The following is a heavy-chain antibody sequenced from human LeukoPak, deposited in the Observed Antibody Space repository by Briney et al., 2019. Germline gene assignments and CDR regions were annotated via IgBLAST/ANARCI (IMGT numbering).Heavy chain of an antibody. CDR1: GYTFTSYA. CDR3: ARAQARALTGTARNYYDGRGYYPY. D-gene: IGHD3-22*01. V-gene: IGHV1-3*01. CDR2: INAGNGNT. Sequence: GASVKVSCKASGYTFTSYAMHWVRQAPAQRLEWMGWINAGNGNTKYSQKFQGRVTITRDTSASTAYMELSSLRSEDTAVYYCARAQARALTGTARNYYDGRGYYPYWGQGTLVTVSS. J-gene: IGHJ4*02.